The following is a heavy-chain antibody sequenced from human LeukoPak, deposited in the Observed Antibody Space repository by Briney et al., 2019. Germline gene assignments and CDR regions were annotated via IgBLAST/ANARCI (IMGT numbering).Heavy chain of an antibody. CDR3: VRLQRAVTGNY. CDR2: IYSGGST. J-gene: IGHJ4*02. V-gene: IGHV3-53*01. D-gene: IGHD4-11*01. CDR1: GFTVSSNS. Sequence: GGSLRLSCAASGFTVSSNSMSWVRQAPGKGLEWVSVIYSGGSTYYADSVKGRFTISRDNSKNTLYLQMNSLRTEDTAVYYCVRLQRAVTGNYWGQGTLVTVPS.